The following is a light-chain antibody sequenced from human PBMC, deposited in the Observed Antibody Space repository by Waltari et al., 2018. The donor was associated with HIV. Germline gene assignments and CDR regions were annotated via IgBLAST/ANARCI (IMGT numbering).Light chain of an antibody. CDR2: EVS. V-gene: IGLV2-14*01. CDR1: SSDVGGYNY. Sequence: QSALTQPASVSGSPGQSITISCTAASSDVGGYNYVSWYQQHPGKAPKLMIYEVSNRPSGVSNRFSGSKSGNTASLTISGLRAEDEADYYCSSYTGSSSVVFGGGTKLTVL. CDR3: SSYTGSSSVV. J-gene: IGLJ3*02.